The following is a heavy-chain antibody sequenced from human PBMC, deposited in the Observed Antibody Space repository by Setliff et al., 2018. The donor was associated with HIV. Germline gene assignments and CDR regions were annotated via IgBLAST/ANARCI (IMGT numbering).Heavy chain of an antibody. J-gene: IGHJ4*02. V-gene: IGHV4-59*12. Sequence: SETLSLTCTVSGGSISSYYWSWIRQPPGKGLEWIGYVYHSGSTNYNPSLKSRVTISVDTSKNQFSMKLRSVTAADTAVYYCARPALGIGGGSRFDNWGQGIRVTVSS. CDR3: ARPALGIGGGSRFDN. CDR2: VYHSGST. D-gene: IGHD3-16*01. CDR1: GGSISSYY.